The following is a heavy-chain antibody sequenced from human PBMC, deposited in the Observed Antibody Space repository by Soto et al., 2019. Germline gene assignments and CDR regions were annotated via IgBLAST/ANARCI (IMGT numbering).Heavy chain of an antibody. V-gene: IGHV1-2*02. CDR1: GYTFTGYY. CDR3: ARDRRRYSSGWYVNWFDP. Sequence: ASVKVSCKASGYTFTGYYMHWVRQAPGQGLEWMGWINPNSGGTNYAQKFQGRVTMTRDTSISTASMELSRLRSDVTAVYYGARDRRRYSSGWYVNWFDPWGQGTLVTVSS. J-gene: IGHJ5*02. CDR2: INPNSGGT. D-gene: IGHD6-19*01.